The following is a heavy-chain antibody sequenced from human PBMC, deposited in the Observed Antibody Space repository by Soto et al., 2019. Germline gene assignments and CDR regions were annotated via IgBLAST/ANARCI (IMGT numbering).Heavy chain of an antibody. V-gene: IGHV2-5*01. J-gene: IGHJ4*02. CDR2: IYWNDDK. CDR3: AHRPPVLRYFDWFDY. D-gene: IGHD3-9*01. CDR1: GFSLSTSGVG. Sequence: QITLKESGPTLVKPTQTLTLTCTFSGFSLSTSGVGVGWIRQPPGKALEWLALIYWNDDKRYSPSLKSRLTITKDTSKNQVVLTMTNMDPVDTATYYCAHRPPVLRYFDWFDYWGQGTLVTVSS.